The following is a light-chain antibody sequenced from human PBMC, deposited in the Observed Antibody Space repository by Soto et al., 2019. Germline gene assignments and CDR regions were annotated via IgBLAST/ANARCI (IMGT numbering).Light chain of an antibody. J-gene: IGLJ2*01. Sequence: QSVLTQPPSASGTPGQRVTMSCSGSSSNIGSNTVNWYQQLPGTAPKLRIYSSNQRPSGVPDRFSASKSGTSASLAIGGLQAGDAADYYGAAWDDSLKGPVFGGGTKLTVL. CDR1: SSNIGSNT. CDR3: AAWDDSLKGPV. CDR2: SSN. V-gene: IGLV1-44*01.